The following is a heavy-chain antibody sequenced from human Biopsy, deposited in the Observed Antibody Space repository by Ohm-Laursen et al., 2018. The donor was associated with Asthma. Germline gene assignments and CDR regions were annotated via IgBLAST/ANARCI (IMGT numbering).Heavy chain of an antibody. CDR1: GFTFSSYS. CDR2: ISSSSSTI. J-gene: IGHJ4*02. CDR3: ARFKRGYSYGYAGVFDY. V-gene: IGHV3-48*02. Sequence: GSLRLSCAASGFTFSSYSMNWVRQAPGKGLEWVSYISSSSSTIYYADSVKGRFTISRDNAKNSLYLQMNSLRDEDTAVYYCARFKRGYSYGYAGVFDYWGQGPLVTVSS. D-gene: IGHD5-18*01.